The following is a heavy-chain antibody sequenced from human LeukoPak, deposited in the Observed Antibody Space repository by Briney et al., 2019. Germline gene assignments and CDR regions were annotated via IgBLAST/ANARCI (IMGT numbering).Heavy chain of an antibody. CDR3: VRDGGVSGYDLLDY. J-gene: IGHJ4*02. D-gene: IGHD5-12*01. CDR1: GFGFWSYW. Sequence: GASLRLSCAASGFGFWSYWMTWVRQAPGKGLEWVAQINQDGSKEYYIDSVKARFSISRDNARNPLSLQMNSLRAEDTAVYYCVRDGGVSGYDLLDYWGRGTLVTVSS. CDR2: INQDGSKE. V-gene: IGHV3-7*01.